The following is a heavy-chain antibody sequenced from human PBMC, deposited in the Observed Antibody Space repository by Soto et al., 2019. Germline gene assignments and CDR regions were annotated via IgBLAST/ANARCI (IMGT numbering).Heavy chain of an antibody. J-gene: IGHJ6*02. CDR2: ISAYNGNT. Sequence: ASVKVSCKASGYTFTSYGISWVRQAPGQGLEWMGWISAYNGNTNYAQKLQGRVTMTTGTSTSTAYMELRSLRSDDTAVYYCARDQQPILTGYYGDYYYYYGMDVWGQGTTVTVSS. D-gene: IGHD3-9*01. CDR3: ARDQQPILTGYYGDYYYYYGMDV. V-gene: IGHV1-18*01. CDR1: GYTFTSYG.